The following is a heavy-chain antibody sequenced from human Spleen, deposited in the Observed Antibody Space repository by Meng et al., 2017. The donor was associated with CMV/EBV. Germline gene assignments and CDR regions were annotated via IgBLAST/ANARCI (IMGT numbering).Heavy chain of an antibody. V-gene: IGHV3-30*04. CDR2: ISYDGSNK. CDR3: ASGGFDY. CDR1: GFTFSSYA. Sequence: SLGLSCAASGFTFSSYAMHWVRQAPGKGLEWVAVISYDGSNKFYADSVKGRFTISRDNSKNTLYLQMNSLRAEDTAVYYCASGGFDYWGQGTLVTVSS. J-gene: IGHJ4*02. D-gene: IGHD3-10*01.